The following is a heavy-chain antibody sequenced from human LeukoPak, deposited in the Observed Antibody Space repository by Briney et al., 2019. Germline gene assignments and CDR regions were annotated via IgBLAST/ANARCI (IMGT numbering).Heavy chain of an antibody. CDR3: ARAVAAAAVS. J-gene: IGHJ4*02. CDR1: GESFSRYF. D-gene: IGHD6-13*01. V-gene: IGHV4-34*01. Sequence: PSETLSLTCAVSGESFSRYFWTWIRQPPGKGLEWLGEINHSGSTNYNPSLKSRATMSVDTSKNHFSLKMTSVSAADTAVYYCARAVAAAAVSWGQGTLVTVSS. CDR2: INHSGST.